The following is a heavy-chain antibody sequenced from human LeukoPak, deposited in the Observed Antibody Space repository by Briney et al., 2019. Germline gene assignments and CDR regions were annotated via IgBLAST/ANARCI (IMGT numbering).Heavy chain of an antibody. CDR2: INHSGST. CDR3: AGGIAVAGRFDY. V-gene: IGHV4-34*01. J-gene: IGHJ4*02. CDR1: GGSFSGYY. D-gene: IGHD6-19*01. Sequence: SETLSLTCAVYGGSFSGYYWSWIRQPPGKGLEWIGEINHSGSTNYNPSLKSRVTISVDTSKNQFSLKLSSVTAADTAVYYCAGGIAVAGRFDYWGQGTLVTVSS.